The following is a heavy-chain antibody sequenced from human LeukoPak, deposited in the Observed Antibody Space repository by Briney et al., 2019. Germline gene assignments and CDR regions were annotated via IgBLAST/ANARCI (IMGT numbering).Heavy chain of an antibody. Sequence: GGSLRLSCAASGFTFSSYEMNWVRQAPGKGLEWVGRTRNKANSYTTEYAASVRGRFTISRDDSKNSLYLQMNSLKIEDTAVYYCAREGFSNSPLDYWGQGTLVTVSS. CDR1: GFTFSSYE. V-gene: IGHV3-72*01. CDR3: AREGFSNSPLDY. J-gene: IGHJ4*02. CDR2: TRNKANSYTT. D-gene: IGHD4-11*01.